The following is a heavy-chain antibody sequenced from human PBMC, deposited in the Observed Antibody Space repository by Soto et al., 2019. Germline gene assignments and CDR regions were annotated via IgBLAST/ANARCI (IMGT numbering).Heavy chain of an antibody. Sequence: GGSLRLSCAASGFTFDDYAMHWVRQAPGKGLEWVSGISWNSGSIGYADSVKGRFTISRDNAKNSLYLQMNSLRAEDTALYYCAIGRNYYSGMDVWGQGTTVTVSS. CDR3: AIGRNYYSGMDV. J-gene: IGHJ6*02. CDR1: GFTFDDYA. V-gene: IGHV3-9*01. CDR2: ISWNSGSI.